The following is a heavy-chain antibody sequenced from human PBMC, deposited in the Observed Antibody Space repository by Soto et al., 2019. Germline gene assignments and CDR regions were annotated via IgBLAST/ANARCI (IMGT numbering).Heavy chain of an antibody. D-gene: IGHD1-26*01. CDR3: AREVPSGSLNYFDY. Sequence: SETLSLTCTVSGGSISRYYWSWIRQPPGKGLEWIGYIYYSGSTNYNPSLKSRVTISVDTSKNQFSLKLSSVTAADTAVYYCAREVPSGSLNYFDYWGQGTLVTVSS. V-gene: IGHV4-59*01. CDR1: GGSISRYY. CDR2: IYYSGST. J-gene: IGHJ4*02.